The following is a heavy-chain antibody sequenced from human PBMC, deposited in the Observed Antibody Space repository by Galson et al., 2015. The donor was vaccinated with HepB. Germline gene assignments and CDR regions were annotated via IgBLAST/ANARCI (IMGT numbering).Heavy chain of an antibody. CDR1: GFTFSSHG. CDR2: ISFDGTNK. Sequence: SLRLSCAASGFTFSSHGMHWVRQAPGKGLEWVAVISFDGTNKYYADSVKGRFTISRDNSKDTLYLQMNSLRAKDTAVYYCAKETTYWNDGPGYWGQGTLVTVSS. J-gene: IGHJ4*02. CDR3: AKETTYWNDGPGY. V-gene: IGHV3-30*18. D-gene: IGHD1-1*01.